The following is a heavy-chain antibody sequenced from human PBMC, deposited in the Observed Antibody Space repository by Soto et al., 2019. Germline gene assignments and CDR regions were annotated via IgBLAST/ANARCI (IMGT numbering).Heavy chain of an antibody. CDR2: ISGSGSST. V-gene: IGHV3-23*01. CDR3: AKSYYGDYDHRVLFDN. CDR1: GFPFSGYA. D-gene: IGHD4-17*01. J-gene: IGHJ4*02. Sequence: EVQLLESGGGLVQPGGSLRLSCAASGFPFSGYAINWVRQAPGKGLEWVAIISGSGSSTNYADSVKGRFTISRDNARDTVYFQMNSLRAEDTAVYYCAKSYYGDYDHRVLFDNWGQGTLVTVSS.